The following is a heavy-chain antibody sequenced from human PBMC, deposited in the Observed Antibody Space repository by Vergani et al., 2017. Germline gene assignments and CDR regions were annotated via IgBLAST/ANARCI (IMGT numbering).Heavy chain of an antibody. CDR2: ISYDGSNK. V-gene: IGHV3-30-3*01. Sequence: QVQLVESGGGVVQPGRSLRLSCAASGFTFSSYAMHWVRQAPGKGLEWVAVISYDGSNKYYADSVKGRFTISRDNSKNTLYLQMNSLRAEDTAVYYWARGFDYWGQGTLVTVSS. CDR1: GFTFSSYA. CDR3: ARGFDY. J-gene: IGHJ4*02.